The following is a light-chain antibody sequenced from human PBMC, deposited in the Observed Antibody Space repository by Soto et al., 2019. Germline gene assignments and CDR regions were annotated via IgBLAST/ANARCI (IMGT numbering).Light chain of an antibody. V-gene: IGKV3-15*01. Sequence: VMTQSPATLSVSPGERATLSCRASQSVSTNLAWYQQRPGQAPRLIISGAYTRATGIPARFSGSGSGTDFTLTIRRLEPEDFAVYYCKQYGSSRWTFGQGTKVDIK. CDR1: QSVSTN. CDR2: GAY. J-gene: IGKJ1*01. CDR3: KQYGSSRWT.